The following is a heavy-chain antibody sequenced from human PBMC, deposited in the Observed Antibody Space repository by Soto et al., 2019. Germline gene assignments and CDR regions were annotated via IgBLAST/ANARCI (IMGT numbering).Heavy chain of an antibody. CDR1: GYSFTSYW. V-gene: IGHV5-51*01. Sequence: PGESLKISCKGSGYSFTSYWIGWVRQMPGKGLEWMGIIYPGDSDTRYSPSFQGQVTISADKSISTAYLQWSSLKASDTAMYYCARHESGSGSWLSHYYYYYYMDVWGKGTTVTVSS. D-gene: IGHD3-10*01. J-gene: IGHJ6*03. CDR3: ARHESGSGSWLSHYYYYYYMDV. CDR2: IYPGDSDT.